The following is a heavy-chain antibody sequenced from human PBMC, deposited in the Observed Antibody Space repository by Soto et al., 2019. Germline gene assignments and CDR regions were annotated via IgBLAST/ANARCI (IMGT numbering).Heavy chain of an antibody. CDR1: GFSLSTTGVG. J-gene: IGHJ6*02. D-gene: IGHD3-10*01. CDR3: SHNRGSCLYGIDV. CDR2: VYSNDDT. V-gene: IGHV2-5*01. Sequence: QLTLKESGPTLVKPTQTIMLTCTFSGFSLSTTGVGVGWVRQPPVKGLAWLALVYSNDDTRFSTSLNSRLTISKDTSNNQVVFTITYTYPVDTATYYGSHNRGSCLYGIDVWCQGTTVTVSS.